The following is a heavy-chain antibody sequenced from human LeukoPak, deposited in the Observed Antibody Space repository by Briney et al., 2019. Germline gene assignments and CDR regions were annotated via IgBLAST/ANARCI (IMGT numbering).Heavy chain of an antibody. CDR2: IYRFGST. CDR1: GFSVGDNY. V-gene: IGHV3-66*01. J-gene: IGHJ4*02. D-gene: IGHD6-6*01. CDR3: TRDIASRYFDY. Sequence: GGSLRLSCEASGFSVGDNYMTWVRQAPGKGPEWVSVIYRFGSTIYADSVQGRFTISRDNSKNTLYLQMNSLRAEDTALYYCTRDIASRYFDYWGQGTLVTVSS.